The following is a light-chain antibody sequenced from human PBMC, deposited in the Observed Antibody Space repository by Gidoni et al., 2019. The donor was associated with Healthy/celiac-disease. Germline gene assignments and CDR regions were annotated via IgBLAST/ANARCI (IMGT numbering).Light chain of an antibody. CDR3: QAWDSSTAHVV. V-gene: IGLV3-1*01. CDR2: QDS. J-gene: IGLJ2*01. Sequence: SYELTQPPSVSVSPGQTASITCSGDKLGDKYACWYQQTPGQSPVLVIYQDSKRPAGIPERFSGSNSGNTATLTLSGTQAMDEADYYCQAWDSSTAHVVFGGGTKLTVL. CDR1: KLGDKY.